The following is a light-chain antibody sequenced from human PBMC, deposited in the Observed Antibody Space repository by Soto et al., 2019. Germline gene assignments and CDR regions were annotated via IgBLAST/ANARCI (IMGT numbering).Light chain of an antibody. Sequence: DIQMTQSPSSLSASVGDRVTITCRASQSIATYLNWYQQKHGKAPNHLISGATNLHSGAPSRFTGSGSGTDFTLIISSLQPEDFATYYCQQSYSNPPTVGLGTKLEI. CDR2: GAT. CDR3: QQSYSNPPT. J-gene: IGKJ2*01. CDR1: QSIATY. V-gene: IGKV1-39*01.